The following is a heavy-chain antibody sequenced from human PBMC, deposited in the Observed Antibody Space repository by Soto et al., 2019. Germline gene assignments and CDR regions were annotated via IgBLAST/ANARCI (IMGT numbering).Heavy chain of an antibody. J-gene: IGHJ4*02. CDR1: GASIPFGGYS. CDR2: INHLETT. V-gene: IGHV4-30-2*01. D-gene: IGHD1-26*01. CDR3: ARGGGSDSFDY. Sequence: SETLSLTCTVSGASIPFGGYSWSWIRQTPGKGLEWIGYINHLETTFYNPSFESRLTLSIDRAKNQFSLKLHSMSAADRAVYFCARGGGSDSFDYWGQGILVTVYS.